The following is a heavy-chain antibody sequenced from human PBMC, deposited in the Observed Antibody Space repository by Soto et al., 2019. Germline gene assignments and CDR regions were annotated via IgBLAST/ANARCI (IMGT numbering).Heavy chain of an antibody. Sequence: QVQLQESGPGLVKPSETLSLTCTVSGGSIRSYYWSWIRQPPGKGLEWIGYIYYSGSTNYNPSLKRRVPQTVHTSKDHFSLTLSSGTAPATAVYFWPGPYGSGHDFWGQGTLVTVSS. D-gene: IGHD3-10*01. CDR2: IYYSGST. V-gene: IGHV4-59*08. CDR1: GGSIRSYY. J-gene: IGHJ4*02. CDR3: PGPYGSGHDF.